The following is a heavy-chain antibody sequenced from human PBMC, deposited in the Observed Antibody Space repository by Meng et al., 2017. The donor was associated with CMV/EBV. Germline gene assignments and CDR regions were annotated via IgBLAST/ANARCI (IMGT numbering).Heavy chain of an antibody. Sequence: GGSLRLSCAASGFTFSSYAMHWVRQAPGKGLEWVAVISYDGSNKYYADSVKGRFTISRDNSKNTLYLQMNSLRAEDTAVYYCARGVCTIQAAEYDYWGQGTLVTVSS. CDR2: ISYDGSNK. D-gene: IGHD2-15*01. V-gene: IGHV3-30-3*01. J-gene: IGHJ4*02. CDR1: GFTFSSYA. CDR3: ARGVCTIQAAEYDY.